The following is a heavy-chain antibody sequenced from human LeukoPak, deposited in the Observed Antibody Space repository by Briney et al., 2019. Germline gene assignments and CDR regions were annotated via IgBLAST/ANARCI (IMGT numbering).Heavy chain of an antibody. CDR1: GGFFSGYY. CDR3: ARVRQLVGIYYYYYYMDV. Sequence: SETLSLTCAVYGGFFSGYYWSWIRQPPGKGLEWIGEINHSGSTNYNPSLKSRVTISVDTSKNQFSLKLSSVTAADTAVYYCARVRQLVGIYYYYYYMDVWGKGTTVTVSS. CDR2: INHSGST. D-gene: IGHD6-6*01. V-gene: IGHV4-34*01. J-gene: IGHJ6*03.